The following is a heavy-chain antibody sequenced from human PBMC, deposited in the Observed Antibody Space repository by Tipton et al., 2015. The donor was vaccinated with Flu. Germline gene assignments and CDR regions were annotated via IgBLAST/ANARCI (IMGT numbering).Heavy chain of an antibody. CDR1: GYTFTSYD. V-gene: IGHV1-8*01. CDR2: MNPNSGNT. CDR3: AATLELARVYGSGSYYNDAFDI. Sequence: QLVQSGPEVKKPGASVKVSCKASGYTFTSYDINWVRQATGQGLEWMGWMNPNSGNTGYAQKFQGRVTMTRNTSISTAYMELSSLRSEDTAVYYCAATLELARVYGSGSYYNDAFDIWGQGTMVTVSS. D-gene: IGHD3-10*01. J-gene: IGHJ3*02.